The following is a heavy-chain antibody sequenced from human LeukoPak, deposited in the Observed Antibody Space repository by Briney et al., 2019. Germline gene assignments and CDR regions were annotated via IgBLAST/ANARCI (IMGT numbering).Heavy chain of an antibody. V-gene: IGHV3-64D*06. CDR3: FKPLDPTMVLPFYH. CDR2: ISSNGGST. Sequence: PGGSLRLSCSASGFTFSSYAMHWVRQAPGKGLEYVSAISSNGGSTYYADSVKGRFTISRDNSKNTLYLQMSSLRAEDTAVYYWFKPLDPTMVLPFYHWGQGTLVTVSS. CDR1: GFTFSSYA. D-gene: IGHD3-10*01. J-gene: IGHJ4*02.